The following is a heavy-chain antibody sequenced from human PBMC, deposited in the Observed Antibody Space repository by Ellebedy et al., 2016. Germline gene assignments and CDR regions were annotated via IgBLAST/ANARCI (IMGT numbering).Heavy chain of an antibody. CDR1: GYSFPSYG. D-gene: IGHD3-3*01. CDR3: ARQGWDFWSGYLGY. V-gene: IGHV1-18*04. CDR2: INTQNGNT. J-gene: IGHJ4*02. Sequence: ASVKVSCKASGYSFPSYGITWVRQAPGQGLEWIGWINTQNGNTYYAQKFQGRVTFITDTPTSTAYMELRSLRSDDTAMYYCARQGWDFWSGYLGYWGQGTLVTVSS.